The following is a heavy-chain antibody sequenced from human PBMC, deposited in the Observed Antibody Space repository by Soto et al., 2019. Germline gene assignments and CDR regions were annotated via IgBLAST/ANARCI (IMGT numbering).Heavy chain of an antibody. CDR2: IYYSGST. D-gene: IGHD6-25*01. CDR1: GGSISSSSYY. J-gene: IGHJ5*02. Sequence: SETLSLTCTVSGGSISSSSYYWGWIRQPPGKGLEWIGYIYYSGSTNYNPSLKSRVTISVDTSKNQFSLKLSSVTAADTAVYYCARPHGGSSGWDNWFDPWGQGTLVTAPQ. V-gene: IGHV4-61*05. CDR3: ARPHGGSSGWDNWFDP.